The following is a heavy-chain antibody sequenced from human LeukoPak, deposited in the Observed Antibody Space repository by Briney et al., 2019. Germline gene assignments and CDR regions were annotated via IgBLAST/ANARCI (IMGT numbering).Heavy chain of an antibody. CDR1: GFTFSSYA. D-gene: IGHD2-2*01. CDR3: ARDLDDIVVVPAAMDY. J-gene: IGHJ4*02. Sequence: PGGSLRLSCAASGFTFSSYAMHWVRQAPGKGLEWVAVISYDGNNKYYADSVKGRFTISRDNSKNTLYLQMNSLRAEDTAVYYCARDLDDIVVVPAAMDYWGQGTLVTVSS. V-gene: IGHV3-30*01. CDR2: ISYDGNNK.